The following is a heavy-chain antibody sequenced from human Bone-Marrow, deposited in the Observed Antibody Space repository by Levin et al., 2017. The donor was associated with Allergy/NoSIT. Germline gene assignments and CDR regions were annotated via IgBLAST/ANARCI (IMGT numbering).Heavy chain of an antibody. CDR2: IGIGTPTM. CDR3: ARDDKWAFDI. J-gene: IGHJ3*02. Sequence: GESLKISCAASGFTFSSYSMNWVRQAPGRGLEWLSYIGIGTPTMSYADSVKGRFTISRDNAKNSVYLQLNTLRDEDTAVYYCARDDKWAFDIWGQGTMVTVSS. D-gene: IGHD1-26*01. V-gene: IGHV3-48*02. CDR1: GFTFSSYS.